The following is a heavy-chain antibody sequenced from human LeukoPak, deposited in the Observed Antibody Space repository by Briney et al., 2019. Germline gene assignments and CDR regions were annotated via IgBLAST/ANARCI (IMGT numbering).Heavy chain of an antibody. V-gene: IGHV1-69*04. J-gene: IGHJ6*03. D-gene: IGHD6-13*01. Sequence: SVKVSCKASGGTFSSYTIIWVRQAPGQGLEWMGRIIPILGIANYAQKFQGRVTITADKSTSTAYMELSSLRSEDTAVYYCARDIAAAGTKQARYYYYMDVWGKGTTVTVSS. CDR3: ARDIAAAGTKQARYYYYMDV. CDR1: GGTFSSYT. CDR2: IIPILGIA.